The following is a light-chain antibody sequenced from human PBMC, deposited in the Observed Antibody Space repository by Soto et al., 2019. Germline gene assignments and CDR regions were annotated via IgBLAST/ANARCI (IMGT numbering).Light chain of an antibody. V-gene: IGKV1-5*01. CDR3: QQSYSTRIT. CDR2: DAS. Sequence: DIQMTQSPSTLSASVGDRVTITCRAIQSISSWLAWYQQKPGKAPKLLIYDASSLESGVPSRFSGSGSGTDFTLTISSLQPEDFATYYCQQSYSTRITFGQGTRLEIK. CDR1: QSISSW. J-gene: IGKJ5*01.